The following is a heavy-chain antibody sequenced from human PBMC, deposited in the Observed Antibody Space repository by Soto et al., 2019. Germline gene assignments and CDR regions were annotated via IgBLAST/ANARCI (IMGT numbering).Heavy chain of an antibody. J-gene: IGHJ5*02. CDR1: GFTFSSYE. V-gene: IGHV4-34*01. D-gene: IGHD3-3*01. CDR3: ARVIDARITIFGVVIRGRGAWFDP. Sequence: GSLRLSCTASGFTFSSYEMNWVRQPPGKGLEWIGEINHSGSTNYNPSLKSRVTMSVDTSKNQVSLKLRSVTAADTAVYYCARVIDARITIFGVVIRGRGAWFDPWGQGTLVTVSS. CDR2: INHSGST.